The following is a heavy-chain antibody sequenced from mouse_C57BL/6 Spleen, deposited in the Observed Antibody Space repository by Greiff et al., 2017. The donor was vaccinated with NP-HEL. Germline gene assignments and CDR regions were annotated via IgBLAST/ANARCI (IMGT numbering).Heavy chain of an antibody. CDR1: GYTFTSYW. CDR2: IDPSDSET. CDR3: AREGGQLRLRGMDY. V-gene: IGHV1-52*01. Sequence: QVQLQQPGAELVRPGSSVKLSCKASGYTFTSYWMHWVKQRPIQGLEWIGNIDPSDSETHYNQKFKDKATLTVDKYSSTAYMQLSSLTSEDSAVYYCAREGGQLRLRGMDYWGQGTSVTVSS. D-gene: IGHD3-2*02. J-gene: IGHJ4*01.